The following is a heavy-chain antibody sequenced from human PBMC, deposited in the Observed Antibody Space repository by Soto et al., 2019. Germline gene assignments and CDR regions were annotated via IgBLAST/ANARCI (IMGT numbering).Heavy chain of an antibody. CDR1: GYTFTSYY. J-gene: IGHJ6*02. V-gene: IGHV1-46*01. D-gene: IGHD2-2*01. Sequence: QVQLVQSGAEVKKPGASVKVSCKASGYTFTSYYVHWVRQAPGQGLEWMGIINPSSGSTSYAQKFQGRVTMTRDTSTSTVYMELRSLRSDDTAMYYCARGHCSSTSCYEGYYYYYGMDVWGQGTTVTVSS. CDR3: ARGHCSSTSCYEGYYYYYGMDV. CDR2: INPSSGST.